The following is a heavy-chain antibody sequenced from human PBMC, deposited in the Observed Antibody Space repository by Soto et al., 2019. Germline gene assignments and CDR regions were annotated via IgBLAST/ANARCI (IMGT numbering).Heavy chain of an antibody. CDR3: ARLIYGDYVGPSDY. CDR2: INPSGGST. J-gene: IGHJ4*02. CDR1: GYTFTSYY. V-gene: IGHV1-46*01. Sequence: ASVKVSCKASGYTFTSYYMHWVRQAPGQGLEWMGIINPSGGSTSYAQKFQGHVTISADKSISTAYLQWSSLKASDTAMYYCARLIYGDYVGPSDYGGQGTLVTVSS. D-gene: IGHD4-17*01.